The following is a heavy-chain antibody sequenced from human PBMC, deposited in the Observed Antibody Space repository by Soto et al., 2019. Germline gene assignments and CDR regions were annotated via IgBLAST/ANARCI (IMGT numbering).Heavy chain of an antibody. D-gene: IGHD3-16*01. CDR2: ISSAGTNK. CDR3: VRSNSEAGWGQFDY. V-gene: IGHV3-30-3*01. CDR1: GFTFSIYA. J-gene: IGHJ4*02. Sequence: QVQLVGSGGGVVQPGTSLRLYYAASGFTFSIYAMHWVRQAPEKGLEWVAVISSAGTNKNHADSVRGRFSISRDNSNNMLHLQMDNMRVDDTAVYYCVRSNSEAGWGQFDYWGQGTLVTVSS.